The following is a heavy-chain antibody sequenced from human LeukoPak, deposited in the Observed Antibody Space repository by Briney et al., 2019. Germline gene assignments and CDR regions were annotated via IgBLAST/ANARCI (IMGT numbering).Heavy chain of an antibody. CDR2: IYYSGST. V-gene: IGHV4-39*01. D-gene: IGHD4-17*01. CDR1: GGSISSSSYY. J-gene: IGHJ4*02. CDR3: ARQRYYGDYYFDY. Sequence: PSETLSLTCTVSGGSISSSSYYWGWIRQPPGKGLEWIGSIYYSGSTYYNPSLKSRVTISVDTSKSQFSLKLSSVTAADTAVYYCARQRYYGDYYFDYWGQGTLVTVSS.